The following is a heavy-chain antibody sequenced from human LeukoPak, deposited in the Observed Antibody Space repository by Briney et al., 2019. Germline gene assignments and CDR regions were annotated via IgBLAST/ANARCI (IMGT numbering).Heavy chain of an antibody. CDR1: GGSISSGGYY. CDR3: ARGYCSSTSCLFDY. Sequence: PSETLSLTCTVSGGSISSGGYYWSWIRQHPGKGLEWIGYIYYSGSTYYNPSLKSRVTISVDTSKNQFSLKLSSVTAADAAVYYCARGYCSSTSCLFDYWGQGTLVTVSS. CDR2: IYYSGST. D-gene: IGHD2-2*01. J-gene: IGHJ4*02. V-gene: IGHV4-31*03.